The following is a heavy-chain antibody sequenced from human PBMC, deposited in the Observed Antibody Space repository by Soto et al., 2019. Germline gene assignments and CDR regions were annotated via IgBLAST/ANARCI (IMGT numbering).Heavy chain of an antibody. V-gene: IGHV3-30*04. J-gene: IGHJ4*02. CDR3: TRGGTPYFDW. CDR2: TSSDGRNE. CDR1: GFTFSRDG. D-gene: IGHD1-1*01. Sequence: GGSLRLSCVASGFTFSRDGMVWVRQAPGKGLEWMTTTSSDGRNEHYADSVQGRFTVSRDNSKNTVYLQMDSLRDEDTAVYYCTRGGTPYFDWWGQGTPVTVSS.